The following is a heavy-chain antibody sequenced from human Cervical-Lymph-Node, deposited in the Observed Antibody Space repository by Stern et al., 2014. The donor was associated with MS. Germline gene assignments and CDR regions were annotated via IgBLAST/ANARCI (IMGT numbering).Heavy chain of an antibody. CDR2: ATAYGSDQ. CDR3: ARDRGLTHYFYGMDV. Sequence: VQLVESGGGVVQPGKSLRLSCAASGFTFSDYGMHWVRQAPGKGLEWVALATAYGSDQYYADAVKGRFTVSRDNSKNTVLLQMNGRRPEDTAVYFCARDRGLTHYFYGMDVWGQGTTVTVSS. D-gene: IGHD3-10*01. J-gene: IGHJ6*02. V-gene: IGHV3-30*03. CDR1: GFTFSDYG.